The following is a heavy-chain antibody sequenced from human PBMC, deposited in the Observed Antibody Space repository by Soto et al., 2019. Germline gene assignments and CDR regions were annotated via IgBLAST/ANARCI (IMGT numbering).Heavy chain of an antibody. CDR1: GFTFSTYA. CDR2: ISGSGGST. J-gene: IGHJ4*02. V-gene: IGHV3-23*01. D-gene: IGHD6-6*01. CDR3: AKNWDTTFSSSSH. Sequence: EVQLLESGGGLVQPGGSLRLSCAASGFTFSTYAMSWVRQAPGKGLEWVSAISGSGGSTYYPDSVKGRFTISRDKSKNTLYLQMNSLRAEDTAVYYCAKNWDTTFSSSSHWGQGTLVTVSS.